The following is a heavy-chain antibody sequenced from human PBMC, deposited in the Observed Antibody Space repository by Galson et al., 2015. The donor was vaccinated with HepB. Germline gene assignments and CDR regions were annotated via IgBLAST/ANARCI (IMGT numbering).Heavy chain of an antibody. Sequence: ETLSLTCTVSGGSISSYYWSWIRQPPGKGLEWIGYIYDTGITNYNPSLKSRVTISVDTSKSQFSLKVSSVTAADTAVYFCARSYVSGDSNYYFDYWGQGTLVTVSS. CDR1: GGSISSYY. CDR2: IYDTGIT. CDR3: ARSYVSGDSNYYFDY. V-gene: IGHV4-59*01. D-gene: IGHD3-10*01. J-gene: IGHJ4*02.